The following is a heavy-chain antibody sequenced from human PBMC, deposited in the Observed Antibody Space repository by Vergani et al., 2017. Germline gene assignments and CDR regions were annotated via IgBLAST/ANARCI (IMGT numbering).Heavy chain of an antibody. D-gene: IGHD3-10*02. CDR1: GGTFSSYA. V-gene: IGHV1-69*12. CDR2: IIPIFGTA. CDR3: ARDSSQYYYVPSKAFDI. J-gene: IGHJ3*02. Sequence: QVQLVQSGAEVKKPGSSVKVSCKASGGTFSSYAISWVRQAPGQGLEWMGGIIPIFGTANYAQKFQGRVTITADESTSTAYMELSSLRSEDTAVYYCARDSSQYYYVPSKAFDIWGQGTMVTVSS.